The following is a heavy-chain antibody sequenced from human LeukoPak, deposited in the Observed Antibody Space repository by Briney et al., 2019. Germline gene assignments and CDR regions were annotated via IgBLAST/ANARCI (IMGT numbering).Heavy chain of an antibody. CDR3: ARDRHDILTGYYDVWYFDY. J-gene: IGHJ4*02. V-gene: IGHV3-11*05. D-gene: IGHD3-9*01. Sequence: PGGSLRLSCAASGFTFSDYYMSWIRQAPGKGLEWVSYISSSSSYTNYADSVKGRFTISRDNAKNSLYLQMNSLRAEDTAVYYCARDRHDILTGYYDVWYFDYWGQGTLVTVSS. CDR2: ISSSSSYT. CDR1: GFTFSDYY.